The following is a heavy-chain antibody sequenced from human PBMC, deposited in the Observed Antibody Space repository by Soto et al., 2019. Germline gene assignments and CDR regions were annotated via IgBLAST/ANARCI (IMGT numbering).Heavy chain of an antibody. CDR2: IWYDGSNK. V-gene: IGHV3-33*06. J-gene: IGHJ6*02. Sequence: GGSLRLSCAASGFTFSSYGMHWVRQAPGKGLEWVAVIWYDGSNKYYADSVKGRFTISRDNSKNTLYLQMNSLRAEDTAVYYCAKPGGYCSSTSCRTDGDYYGMDVWGQGTTVTVSS. CDR1: GFTFSSYG. D-gene: IGHD2-2*01. CDR3: AKPGGYCSSTSCRTDGDYYGMDV.